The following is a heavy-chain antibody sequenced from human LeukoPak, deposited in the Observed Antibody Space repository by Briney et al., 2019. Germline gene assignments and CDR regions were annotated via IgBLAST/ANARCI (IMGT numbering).Heavy chain of an antibody. J-gene: IGHJ4*02. Sequence: GGSLRLSCAASGFTFSSYAMHWVRQAPGKGLEWVAVISYDGSNKYYADSVKGRFTISRDNSKNTLYLQMNSLRAEDTAVYYCARGWNGYWGQGTLVTVSS. V-gene: IGHV3-30*04. D-gene: IGHD1-1*01. CDR2: ISYDGSNK. CDR3: ARGWNGY. CDR1: GFTFSSYA.